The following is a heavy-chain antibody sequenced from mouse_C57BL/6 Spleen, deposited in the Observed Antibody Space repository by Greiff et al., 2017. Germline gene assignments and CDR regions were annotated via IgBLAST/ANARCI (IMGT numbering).Heavy chain of an antibody. CDR1: GFTFSDYG. Sequence: EVHLVESGGGLVKPGGSLKLSCAASGFTFSDYGMHWVRQAPEKGLEWVAYISSGSSTIYYADTVKGRFTISRDNAKNTLFLQMTSLRSEDTAMYYCARLLSYFDVWGTGTTVTVSS. CDR3: ARLLSYFDV. J-gene: IGHJ1*03. CDR2: ISSGSSTI. V-gene: IGHV5-17*01. D-gene: IGHD2-1*01.